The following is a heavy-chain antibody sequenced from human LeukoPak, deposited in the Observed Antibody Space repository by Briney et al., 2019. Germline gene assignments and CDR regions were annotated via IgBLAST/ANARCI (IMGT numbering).Heavy chain of an antibody. V-gene: IGHV1-45*02. Sequence: ASVKVSCKASGYTFTYRYLHWVRQAPGQALEWMGWITPFNGNTNYAQKFQDRVTITRDRSMSTAYMELSSLRSEDTAMYYCARDDITGTRAFDIWGQGTMVTVSS. CDR3: ARDDITGTRAFDI. CDR2: ITPFNGNT. D-gene: IGHD1-7*01. J-gene: IGHJ3*02. CDR1: GYTFTYRY.